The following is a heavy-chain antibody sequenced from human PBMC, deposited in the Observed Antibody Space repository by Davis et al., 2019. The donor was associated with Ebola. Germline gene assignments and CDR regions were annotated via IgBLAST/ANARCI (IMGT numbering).Heavy chain of an antibody. D-gene: IGHD3-3*01. CDR3: AREGKIFGCDY. J-gene: IGHJ4*02. Sequence: GESLKISCAASGFIFSSYVMSWVRQAPGRGLEWVANIYRDGNEKYYVDSVKGRFTISRDNAKNTLYLQMNDLRAEDTAVYYCAREGKIFGCDYWGQGALVTVSS. V-gene: IGHV3-7*01. CDR1: GFIFSSYV. CDR2: IYRDGNEK.